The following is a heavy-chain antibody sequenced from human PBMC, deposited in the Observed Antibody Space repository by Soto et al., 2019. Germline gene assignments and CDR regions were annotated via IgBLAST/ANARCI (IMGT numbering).Heavy chain of an antibody. Sequence: PVVSLRLSCAASGFTFSSYSMNWVRQAPGKGLEWVSYISSSSSTIYYADSVKGRFTISRDNAKNSLYLQMNSLRDEDTAVYYCARDHRDGYNLRFDYWGQGTLVTVSS. CDR3: ARDHRDGYNLRFDY. V-gene: IGHV3-48*02. CDR1: GFTFSSYS. D-gene: IGHD5-12*01. CDR2: ISSSSSTI. J-gene: IGHJ4*02.